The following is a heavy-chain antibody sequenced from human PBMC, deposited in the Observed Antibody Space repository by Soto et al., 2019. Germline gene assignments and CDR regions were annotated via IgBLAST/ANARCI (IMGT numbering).Heavy chain of an antibody. V-gene: IGHV3-11*06. D-gene: IGHD2-21*01. CDR2: ISPKSTYR. Sequence: GGSLRLSCATSGFPFSDYYMSWIRQAPGKGLEWLSHISPKSTYRNYADSVKGRFTISRDNTKSSLFLQMNSLGVEDTAVYYCARGGGGGLFEHWGQGVWVTVS. CDR3: ARGGGGGLFEH. CDR1: GFPFSDYY. J-gene: IGHJ4*02.